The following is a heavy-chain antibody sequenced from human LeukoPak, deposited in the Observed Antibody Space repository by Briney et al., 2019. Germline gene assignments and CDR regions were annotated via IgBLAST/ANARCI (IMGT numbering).Heavy chain of an antibody. Sequence: GGSLRLSCAASGFTFSSYWMSWVRQAPGKGLEWVANIKEDGSEKYCVDSVKGRFTISRDNAKNSLNLQMNSLRAEDTAVYYCARAYGDYISNYYYMDVWGKGTTVTVSS. D-gene: IGHD4-17*01. V-gene: IGHV3-7*01. J-gene: IGHJ6*03. CDR3: ARAYGDYISNYYYMDV. CDR2: IKEDGSEK. CDR1: GFTFSSYW.